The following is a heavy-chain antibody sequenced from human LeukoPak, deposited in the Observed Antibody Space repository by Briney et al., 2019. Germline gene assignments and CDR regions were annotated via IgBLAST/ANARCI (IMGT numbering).Heavy chain of an antibody. CDR1: GYTFTGYY. CDR3: AREVNVYYGMDV. D-gene: IGHD3-22*01. Sequence: ASVKASCKASGYTFTGYYMHWVRQAPGQGLEWMGWINHNSGGTNYAQKFQGRVTMTRDTSISTAYMELSRLRSDDTAVYYCAREVNVYYGMDVWGQGTTVTVSS. CDR2: INHNSGGT. V-gene: IGHV1-2*02. J-gene: IGHJ6*02.